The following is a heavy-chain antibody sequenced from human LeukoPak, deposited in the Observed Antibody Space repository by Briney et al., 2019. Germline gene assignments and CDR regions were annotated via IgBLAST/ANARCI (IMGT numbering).Heavy chain of an antibody. CDR3: ARGGRPSSGWGSGFFDL. D-gene: IGHD3-10*01. V-gene: IGHV3-53*01. J-gene: IGHJ4*02. CDR2: FYVTGEI. Sequence: GGSLRLSCAASGFTVTDKYMNWVRQAPGKAPEWVSVFYVTGEIFYTESVKGRFTISRDISKNSLYLQMNSLRDEDTAMYYCARGGRPSSGWGSGFFDLWGQGTLVTVSS. CDR1: GFTVTDKY.